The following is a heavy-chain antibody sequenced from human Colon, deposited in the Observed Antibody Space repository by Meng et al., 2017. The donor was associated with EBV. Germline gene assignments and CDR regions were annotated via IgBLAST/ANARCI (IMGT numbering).Heavy chain of an antibody. CDR1: GGSVSSGGYY. V-gene: IGHV4-31*03. CDR2: IYYSGST. Sequence: QVQLQESGPGLVKPSQXLSLTCTVSGGSVSSGGYYWTWIRQHPGKGLEWFGHIYYSGSTFYNPSLKRRVIISIDTSKNQFSLNLRSVTAADTAVYYCARVSSGWDYFDYGGPGTLVTVSS. CDR3: ARVSSGWDYFDY. J-gene: IGHJ4*02. D-gene: IGHD6-19*01.